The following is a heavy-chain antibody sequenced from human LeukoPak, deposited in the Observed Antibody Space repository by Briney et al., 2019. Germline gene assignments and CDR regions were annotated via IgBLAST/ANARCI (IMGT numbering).Heavy chain of an antibody. D-gene: IGHD4-11*01. CDR3: ARGFSYSTWYYYYGMDV. CDR1: GGSFSGYY. Sequence: SETLSLTCAVYGGSFSGYYWSWIRQPPGKGLEWIGEINHSGSTNYNPSLKSRVTISVDTSKNQFSLKLSSVTAADTAVYYCARGFSYSTWYYYYGMDVWGQGTTVTVSS. CDR2: INHSGST. V-gene: IGHV4-34*01. J-gene: IGHJ6*02.